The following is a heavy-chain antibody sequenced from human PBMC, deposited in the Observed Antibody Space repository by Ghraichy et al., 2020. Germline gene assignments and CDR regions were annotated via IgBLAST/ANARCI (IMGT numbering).Heavy chain of an antibody. CDR2: ISYDGSNK. CDR1: GFTFSRHG. V-gene: IGHV3-30*18. Sequence: GGSLRLSCAAYGFTFSRHGMHWVRQAPGQGLEWVAVISYDGSNKYYADSVKGRFTTSRDNSKNTLYLQMNSLRAEDTAVYYCAKDAEFVRDIAVDYYYYGMDVWGQGTTVTVSS. J-gene: IGHJ6*02. D-gene: IGHD5-12*01. CDR3: AKDAEFVRDIAVDYYYYGMDV.